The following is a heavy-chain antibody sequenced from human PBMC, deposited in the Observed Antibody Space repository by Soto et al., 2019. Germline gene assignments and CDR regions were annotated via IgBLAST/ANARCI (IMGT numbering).Heavy chain of an antibody. J-gene: IGHJ4*02. CDR3: GRELGGYPDY. V-gene: IGHV1-3*01. CDR2: INARNGTT. CDR1: GYTFTSYA. D-gene: IGHD3-22*01. Sequence: QVQLVQSGAEVKKPGASVKVSCKASGYTFTSYAIPWVRQAPGQRLEWMGWINARNGTTNYYQKFKDRVTITRDTSANTAYMELSSLSFEDTAVYYCGRELGGYPDYWGQGTLVTVSS.